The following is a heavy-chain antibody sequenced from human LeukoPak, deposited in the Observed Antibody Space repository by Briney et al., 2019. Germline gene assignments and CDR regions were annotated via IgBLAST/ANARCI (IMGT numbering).Heavy chain of an antibody. J-gene: IGHJ3*02. V-gene: IGHV3-21*01. CDR2: TSSSSSYI. CDR1: GFTFSSYS. Sequence: PGGSLRLSCAASGFTFSSYSMNWVRQAPGKGLEWVSSTSSSSSYIYYADSVKGRFTISRDNAKNSLYLQMNSLRAEDTAVYYCARDMTTVVTTRAFDIWGQGTMVTVSS. CDR3: ARDMTTVVTTRAFDI. D-gene: IGHD4-23*01.